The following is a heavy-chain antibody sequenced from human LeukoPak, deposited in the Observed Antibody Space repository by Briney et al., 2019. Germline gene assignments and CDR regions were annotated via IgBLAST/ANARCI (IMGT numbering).Heavy chain of an antibody. J-gene: IGHJ6*03. V-gene: IGHV4-59*01. CDR1: GGSISSYY. CDR3: ARVDGKEAAGYYYYYMDV. Sequence: SETLSLTCTVSGGSISSYYWSWIRQPPRKGLEWIGYIYYSGSTNYNPSLMSRVTISVDTSKNQFSLKLSSVTAADTAVYYCARVDGKEAAGYYYYYMDVWGKGTTVTVSS. D-gene: IGHD6-13*01. CDR2: IYYSGST.